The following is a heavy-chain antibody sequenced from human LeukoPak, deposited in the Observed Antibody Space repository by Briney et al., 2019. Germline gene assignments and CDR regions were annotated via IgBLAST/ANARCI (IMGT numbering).Heavy chain of an antibody. CDR1: GGSISSNSYY. CDR2: INHSGST. V-gene: IGHV4-39*07. Sequence: SETLSLTCAVSGGSISSNSYYWGWIRQPPGKGLEWIGEINHSGSTNYNPSLKSRVTISVDTSKNQFSLKLSSVTAADTAVYYCARGRKGQITVRSRYDSSGSTATFFDYWGQGTLVTVSS. J-gene: IGHJ4*02. CDR3: ARGRKGQITVRSRYDSSGSTATFFDY. D-gene: IGHD3-22*01.